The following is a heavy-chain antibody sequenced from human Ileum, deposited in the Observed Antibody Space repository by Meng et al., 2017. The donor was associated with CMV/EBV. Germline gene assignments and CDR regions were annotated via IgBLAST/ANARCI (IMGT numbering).Heavy chain of an antibody. V-gene: IGHV4-30-4*01. D-gene: IGHD3/OR15-3a*01. J-gene: IGHJ4*02. CDR3: ARVSGWAGSQMIQTFDS. CDR2: ILHIRRT. Sequence: APPPCTAPRQAKPAQTLSPTRTVSDGPIATCSYHRSWGRLTPGKGMEWIAIILHIRRTSYNPSLNSRFTISVNTSNNQFSLTVTSVTAADTAVYYCARVSGWAGSQMIQTFDSWGQGTLVTVSS. CDR1: DGPIATCSYH.